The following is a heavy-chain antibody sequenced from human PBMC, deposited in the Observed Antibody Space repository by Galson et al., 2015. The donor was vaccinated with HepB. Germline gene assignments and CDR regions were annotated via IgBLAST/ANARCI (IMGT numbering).Heavy chain of an antibody. CDR3: ARERVCTSTTCFNWFDP. D-gene: IGHD2/OR15-2a*01. Sequence: SLRLSCAASGFTFNNYDMHWVRQAPGKGLEWVAVVLYDGNKKYHAEFVKGRFTISRDNSKNTLYLQMDSLRPEDTALYYCARERVCTSTTCFNWFDPWGQGTLVTVSS. V-gene: IGHV3-30*04. CDR2: VLYDGNKK. J-gene: IGHJ5*02. CDR1: GFTFNNYD.